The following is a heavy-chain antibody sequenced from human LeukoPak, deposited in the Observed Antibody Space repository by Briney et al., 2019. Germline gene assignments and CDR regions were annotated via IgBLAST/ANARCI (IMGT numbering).Heavy chain of an antibody. J-gene: IGHJ4*02. CDR2: INPNTGGT. V-gene: IGHV1-2*02. CDR3: ARGGNSANTIPWYFDF. D-gene: IGHD4-23*01. Sequence: ASVKVSCRASGYSFTGFYIHWVRQVPGQGLEWMGWINPNTGGTNFAQRIQDRVTMTTDTSISTAYMELYRLTSDDTTVYFCARGGNSANTIPWYFDFWGQGTLVSVAS. CDR1: GYSFTGFY.